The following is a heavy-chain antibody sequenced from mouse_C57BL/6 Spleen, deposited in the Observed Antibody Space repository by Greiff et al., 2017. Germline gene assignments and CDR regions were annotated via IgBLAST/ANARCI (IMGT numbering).Heavy chain of an antibody. Sequence: VQLQQSGPELVKPGASVKISCKASGYTFTDYYMNWVKQSHGKSLEWIGDINPNNGGTSYNQKFKGKATLTVDKSSSTAYMELRSLTSEDSAVYYCARGGTGEAWFAYWGQGTLVTVSA. CDR3: ARGGTGEAWFAY. CDR2: INPNNGGT. J-gene: IGHJ3*01. V-gene: IGHV1-26*01. D-gene: IGHD4-1*01. CDR1: GYTFTDYY.